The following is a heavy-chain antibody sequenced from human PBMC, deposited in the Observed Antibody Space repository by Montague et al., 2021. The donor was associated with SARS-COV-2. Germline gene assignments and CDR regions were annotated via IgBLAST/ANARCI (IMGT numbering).Heavy chain of an antibody. CDR1: GFTFSNYV. CDR3: AKDWRLESSNCGGDCLSA. CDR2: TRDGRGGT. D-gene: IGHD2-21*02. Sequence: SLRLSCAASGFTFSNYVMSWVRQAPGKGLEWVSTTRDGRGGTYYADSVKGRFTISRDNSKNTLYLQMNSLRAEDAAVYYCAKDWRLESSNCGGDCLSAWGQGTLVTVSS. V-gene: IGHV3-23*01. J-gene: IGHJ5*02.